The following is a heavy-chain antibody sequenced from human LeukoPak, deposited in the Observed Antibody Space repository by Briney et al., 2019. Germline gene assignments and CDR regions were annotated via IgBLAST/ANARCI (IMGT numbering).Heavy chain of an antibody. V-gene: IGHV4-59*11. J-gene: IGHJ6*03. Sequence: SETLSLICSVAGDSISIHYWSWIRQPPGKGLEWIGYIDHTGSTNYNPSLNSRVTISRDTSKNHFSLELSSVTAADTAVYFCARGRVSSSSWSSTYYYYFYMDVWGKGTTVTVSS. D-gene: IGHD6-13*01. CDR2: IDHTGST. CDR1: GDSISIHY. CDR3: ARGRVSSSSWSSTYYYYFYMDV.